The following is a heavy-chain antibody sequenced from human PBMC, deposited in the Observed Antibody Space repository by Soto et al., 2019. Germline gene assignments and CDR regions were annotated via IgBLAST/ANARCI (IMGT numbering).Heavy chain of an antibody. V-gene: IGHV2-5*02. Sequence: SGPTLVNPTQTLTLTCSFSGFSLTTSPVGVGWIRQPPGKALEWLAVIYWDDDKRYNPSLRSRPTITKDTSKNQVVLSVTNMDPVDTATYYCAHRLGGFTWNDGYLDFWGQGTLVTVSS. J-gene: IGHJ4*02. CDR2: IYWDDDK. CDR1: GFSLTTSPVG. CDR3: AHRLGGFTWNDGYLDF. D-gene: IGHD1-1*01.